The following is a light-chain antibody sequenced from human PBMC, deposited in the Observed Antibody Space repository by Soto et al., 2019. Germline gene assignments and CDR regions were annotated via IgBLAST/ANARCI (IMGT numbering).Light chain of an antibody. Sequence: DTQMTQSPSSLSASVGDRVTITCRASQNVRSYVNWYQQKPGKAPSLLIYETSTLQSGVQPRFSGDGYGTDFNLSISSLHPEDFATYYCQQTFSTPRTFGQGTTVEI. CDR3: QQTFSTPRT. V-gene: IGKV1-39*01. CDR2: ETS. CDR1: QNVRSY. J-gene: IGKJ1*01.